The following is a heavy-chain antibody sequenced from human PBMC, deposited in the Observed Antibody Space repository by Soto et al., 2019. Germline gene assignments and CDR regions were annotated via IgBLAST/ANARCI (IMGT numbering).Heavy chain of an antibody. CDR2: IYYRGST. V-gene: IGHV4-39*01. CDR1: GGSISGRTYY. CDR3: ARTYSGTYYMIDF. D-gene: IGHD1-26*01. Sequence: SETLSLTCTVSGGSISGRTYYWGWIRQPPGKGLEWIGSIYYRGSTYYNLSLKSRVTISVDTSKNQFSLKLTSVTAADTAIYYCARTYSGTYYMIDFWGQGALVTVSS. J-gene: IGHJ4*02.